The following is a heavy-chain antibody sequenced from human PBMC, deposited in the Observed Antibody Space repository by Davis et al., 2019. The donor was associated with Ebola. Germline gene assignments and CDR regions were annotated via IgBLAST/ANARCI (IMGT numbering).Heavy chain of an antibody. CDR1: GYSFTSYW. D-gene: IGHD5-24*01. CDR3: ARLPPGWLQPYYFDY. V-gene: IGHV5-51*01. J-gene: IGHJ4*02. Sequence: GESLKIPCQGSGYSFTSYWIGWVRQMPGKGLEWMGIIYPGDSDTRYSPSFQGQVTISADKSISTAYLHWSSLKASDTAMYYCARLPPGWLQPYYFDYWGQGTLVTVSS. CDR2: IYPGDSDT.